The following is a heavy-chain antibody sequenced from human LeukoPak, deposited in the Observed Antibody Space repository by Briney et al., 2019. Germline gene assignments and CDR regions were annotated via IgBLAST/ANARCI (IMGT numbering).Heavy chain of an antibody. CDR1: GGSISSSSYY. CDR3: LGGVYYYYMDV. V-gene: IGHV4-39*01. Sequence: PSETLSLTCTVSGGSISSSSYYWGWIRQPPGKGLEWIGSIYYSGSTYYNPSLKSRVTISVDTSKNQFSLKLSSVTAADTAVYYCLGGVYYYYMDVWGKGTTVTVSS. CDR2: IYYSGST. D-gene: IGHD2-15*01. J-gene: IGHJ6*03.